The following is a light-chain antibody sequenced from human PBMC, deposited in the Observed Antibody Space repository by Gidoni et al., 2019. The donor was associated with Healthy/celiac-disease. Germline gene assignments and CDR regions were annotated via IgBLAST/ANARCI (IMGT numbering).Light chain of an antibody. Sequence: IQMTQSPSSLSASVGDRGTITCRASQSISSYLNWYQQKPGKAPKLLIYAASSLQSWVPSRFSSSGTRTDFTLTISSLQPEDFATYYCQQRGTFGQGTKVEIK. J-gene: IGKJ1*01. CDR3: QQRGT. CDR2: AAS. CDR1: QSISSY. V-gene: IGKV1-39*01.